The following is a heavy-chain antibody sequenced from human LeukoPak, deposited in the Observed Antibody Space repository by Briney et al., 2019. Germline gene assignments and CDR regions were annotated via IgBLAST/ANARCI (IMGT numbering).Heavy chain of an antibody. CDR2: IYNSGST. V-gene: IGHV4-59*08. CDR1: GGSISSYY. J-gene: IGHJ4*02. D-gene: IGHD1-26*01. CDR3: ARRATTGPPYYLDY. Sequence: SETLCLTCTVSGGSISSYYWTWIRQPPGKGLEWIGYIYNSGSTNYNPSLKSRVSMSVDTSKNQISLKLTSVTATDTAVYYCARRATTGPPYYLDYWGQGTPVTLSS.